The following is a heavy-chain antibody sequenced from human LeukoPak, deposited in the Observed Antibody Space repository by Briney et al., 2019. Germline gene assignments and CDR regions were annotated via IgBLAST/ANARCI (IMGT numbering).Heavy chain of an antibody. CDR1: NYTFISYG. D-gene: IGHD3-22*01. J-gene: IGHJ4*02. V-gene: IGHV1-18*01. CDR2: ISAFNGNT. CDR3: ARELRGTYYYESSGSDY. Sequence: ASVKVSCKTSNYTFISYGMSWVRQAPGQGLEWMGWISAFNGNTNYAQKFQGRATMTTDTSTSTGYLEVRSLRVDDTAVYYCARELRGTYYYESSGSDYWGQGTLVTVSS.